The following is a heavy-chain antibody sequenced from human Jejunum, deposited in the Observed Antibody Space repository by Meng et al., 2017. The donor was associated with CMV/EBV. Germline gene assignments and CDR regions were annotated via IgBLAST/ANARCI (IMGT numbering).Heavy chain of an antibody. J-gene: IGHJ4*02. CDR2: ISGSGRTT. Sequence: FAASGFPFSSYALLWVRQAPGKGLEWVSTISGSGRTTYYADSVKGRFTISRDNSKNMLYVEMNSLRAEDTAVYYCAKESYSNDLDYWGQGTLVTVSS. CDR1: GFPFSSYA. D-gene: IGHD4-11*01. V-gene: IGHV3-23*01. CDR3: AKESYSNDLDY.